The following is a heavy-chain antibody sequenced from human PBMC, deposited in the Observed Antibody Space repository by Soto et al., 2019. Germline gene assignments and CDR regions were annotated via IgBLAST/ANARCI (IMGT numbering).Heavy chain of an antibody. CDR3: ARQISGDSDAFDM. CDR2: VNPNSGGT. CDR1: GYTCTVYY. D-gene: IGHD2-21*02. Sequence: ASVKVSCKASGYTCTVYYMHCVRQSPGQGLERMGCVNPNSGGTNYAQKFQGRVTMTRDTSISTAYMELSSLRSDDTAMYYCARQISGDSDAFDMWGQGTMVTVS. V-gene: IGHV1-2*02. J-gene: IGHJ3*02.